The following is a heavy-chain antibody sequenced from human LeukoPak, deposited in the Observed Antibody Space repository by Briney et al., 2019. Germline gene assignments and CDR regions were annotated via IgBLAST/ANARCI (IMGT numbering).Heavy chain of an antibody. CDR2: LYYSGNT. D-gene: IGHD3-22*01. CDR3: ARESYYDSSGYSHDAFDI. J-gene: IGHJ3*02. Sequence: NASETLSLTCTVSGYSISSGYYWGWIRQPPGKGLEWIGSLYYSGNTYYNPSLKSRVTISVDTSKNQFSLKLSSVTAADTAIYYCARESYYDSSGYSHDAFDIWGQGTMVTVSS. CDR1: GYSISSGYY. V-gene: IGHV4-38-2*02.